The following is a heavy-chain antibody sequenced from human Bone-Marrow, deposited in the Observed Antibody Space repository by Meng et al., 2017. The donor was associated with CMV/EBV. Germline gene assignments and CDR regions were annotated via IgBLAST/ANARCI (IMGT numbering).Heavy chain of an antibody. V-gene: IGHV4-39*01. CDR2: IYYSGST. D-gene: IGHD2-2*01. Sequence: SETLSLTCTVTGGFIGSRTYFWGWIRQPPGKGLEWIGSIYYSGSTYPNSSLKSRVTISMDTSKNQFSLRLTAVTAADTAVYYCARARPKRYCSSTSCPSAQSYYYGMDVWGQGTTVTVSS. CDR1: GGFIGSRTYF. CDR3: ARARPKRYCSSTSCPSAQSYYYGMDV. J-gene: IGHJ6*02.